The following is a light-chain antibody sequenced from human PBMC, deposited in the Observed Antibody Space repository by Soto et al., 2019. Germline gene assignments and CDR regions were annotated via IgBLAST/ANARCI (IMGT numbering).Light chain of an antibody. Sequence: QSALTQPPSASGSPGQSVTISCTGTTSDVGGYHYVSWYQLHPGKVPKLIISDVNKRPSGVPDRFSGSKSGSTASLTVSGLQAEDEADYFCSSYAGSKNFVLFGGGTKLTVL. J-gene: IGLJ2*01. CDR2: DVN. CDR1: TSDVGGYHY. CDR3: SSYAGSKNFVL. V-gene: IGLV2-8*01.